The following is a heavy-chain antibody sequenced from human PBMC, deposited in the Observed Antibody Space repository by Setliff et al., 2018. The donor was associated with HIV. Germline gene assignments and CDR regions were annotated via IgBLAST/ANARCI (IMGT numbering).Heavy chain of an antibody. CDR1: GFTFISST. CDR3: AIIRESGSPY. CDR2: ITSTGTTT. D-gene: IGHD3-10*01. J-gene: IGHJ4*02. Sequence: GSLRLSCTVSGFTFISSTMTWVRQAPGRGLEWVSYITSTGTTTHYGESMRGRFTASRDNAESLLYLQMHNLRAEDTAIYYCAIIRESGSPYWGQGTLVTVSS. V-gene: IGHV3-48*04.